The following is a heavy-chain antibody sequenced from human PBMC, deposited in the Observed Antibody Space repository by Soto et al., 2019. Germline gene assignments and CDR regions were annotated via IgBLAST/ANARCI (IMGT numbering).Heavy chain of an antibody. Sequence: NPSETLSLTCTVSDGSISSSSYYLGWILHPPGKGLEWIGSIYYSWSTYYNPSLKSRVTISVDTSKNQFSLKLSPVTSADTAVYYCARQSGGITMIVVVPPGGFDIWGQGTMVTLSS. J-gene: IGHJ3*02. CDR3: ARQSGGITMIVVVPPGGFDI. D-gene: IGHD3-22*01. CDR2: IYYSWST. V-gene: IGHV4-39*01. CDR1: DGSISSSSYY.